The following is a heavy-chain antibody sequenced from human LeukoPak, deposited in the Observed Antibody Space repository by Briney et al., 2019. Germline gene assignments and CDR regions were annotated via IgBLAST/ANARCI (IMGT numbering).Heavy chain of an antibody. Sequence: GGSLRLSCAASGFTFSSYGMHWVRQAPGKGLEWVAVIWYDGSNKYNADSVKGRFTISRDNSKNTLYLQMNSLRAEDTAVYYCARVPGTSSNMDVWGQGTTVTVSS. CDR1: GFTFSSYG. CDR3: ARVPGTSSNMDV. J-gene: IGHJ6*02. D-gene: IGHD2-2*01. CDR2: IWYDGSNK. V-gene: IGHV3-33*01.